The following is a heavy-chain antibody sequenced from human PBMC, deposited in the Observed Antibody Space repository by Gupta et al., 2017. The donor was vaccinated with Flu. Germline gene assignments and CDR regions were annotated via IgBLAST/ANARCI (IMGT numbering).Heavy chain of an antibody. D-gene: IGHD3-10*01. CDR2: IWYDGTNE. Sequence: RQAPGKGLEWVALIWYDGTNEHYADSVKGRFIISRDNSKNTLYLQMNSLRVEDTAVYYCAKDGNYGTGNRGDHWGQGILVTVSS. V-gene: IGHV3-33*06. CDR3: AKDGNYGTGNRGDH. J-gene: IGHJ4*02.